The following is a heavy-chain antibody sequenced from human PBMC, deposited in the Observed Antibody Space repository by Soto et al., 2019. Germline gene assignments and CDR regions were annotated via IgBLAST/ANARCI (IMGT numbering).Heavy chain of an antibody. D-gene: IGHD6-13*01. V-gene: IGHV1-8*01. J-gene: IGHJ6*03. Sequence: ASVKVSCKASGYTFTSYDINWVRQATGRGLEWMGWMNPNSGNTGYARKFQGRVTMTRNTSISTAYMELSSLRSEDTAVYYCARGLTGGAAGYYYYYMDVWGKGTTVTVSS. CDR1: GYTFTSYD. CDR2: MNPNSGNT. CDR3: ARGLTGGAAGYYYYYMDV.